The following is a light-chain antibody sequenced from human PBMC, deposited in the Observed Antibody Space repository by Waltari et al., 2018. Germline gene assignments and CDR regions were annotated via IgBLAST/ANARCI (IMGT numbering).Light chain of an antibody. CDR2: GKS. V-gene: IGKV3-20*01. Sequence: EIVLTQSPGTLSLSPGERATLSCRASPSVNSNYLAWYQQKPGQAPRLLIYGKSIRATGTPDSFSGKESGTVFTLTISRLEHKDFAVYYCQQYGRSSSTFGQGTKLEIK. CDR3: QQYGRSSST. CDR1: PSVNSNY. J-gene: IGKJ2*02.